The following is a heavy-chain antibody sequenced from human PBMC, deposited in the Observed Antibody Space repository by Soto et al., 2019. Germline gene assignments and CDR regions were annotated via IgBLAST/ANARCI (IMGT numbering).Heavy chain of an antibody. V-gene: IGHV4-61*01. CDR3: ARAPVVTGMFDP. Sequence: SETLSLTLTVSGGSVSGGSISWTWIWHPPGKALEWIGYIYYSGRTNYRPSLKSSVTMPVDTSKNQVSLKLTSVTAADAAVYYCARAPVVTGMFDPWGQGNLVTVS. D-gene: IGHD2-21*02. CDR2: IYYSGRT. CDR1: GGSVSGGSIS. J-gene: IGHJ5*02.